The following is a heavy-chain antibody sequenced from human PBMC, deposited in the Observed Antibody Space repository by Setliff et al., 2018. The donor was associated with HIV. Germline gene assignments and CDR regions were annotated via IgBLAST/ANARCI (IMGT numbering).Heavy chain of an antibody. J-gene: IGHJ4*02. CDR3: AKDHGSSWYYFDY. Sequence: PGGSLRLSCAASGFTFSSYWMHWVRQAPGKGLVWVPRLNTDGSSTKYADSVKGRFTISRDNAKNTLYLQMDSLRGEDTAVYYCAKDHGSSWYYFDYWGQGTLVTVSS. V-gene: IGHV3-74*03. CDR2: LNTDGSST. CDR1: GFTFSSYW. D-gene: IGHD6-13*01.